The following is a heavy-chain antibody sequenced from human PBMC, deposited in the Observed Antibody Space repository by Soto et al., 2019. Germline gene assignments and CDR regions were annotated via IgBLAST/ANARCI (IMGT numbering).Heavy chain of an antibody. Sequence: ESGGGLAQPGGSLRLSCAASGFTLSGYAMDWVRQAPGKGLEYVSGISSNGVGTYYANSVQGRFTNSRDNSKNTVYLQMGSLRPEDMAVYYCARRARPDFYYMDVWGKGTTVTVS. CDR2: ISSNGVGT. CDR3: ARRARPDFYYMDV. D-gene: IGHD6-6*01. V-gene: IGHV3-64*01. CDR1: GFTLSGYA. J-gene: IGHJ6*03.